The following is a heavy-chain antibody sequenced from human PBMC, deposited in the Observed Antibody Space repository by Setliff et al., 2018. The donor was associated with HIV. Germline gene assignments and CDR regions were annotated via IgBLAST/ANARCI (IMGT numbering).Heavy chain of an antibody. D-gene: IGHD3-16*01. J-gene: IGHJ4*02. V-gene: IGHV4-38-2*02. CDR2: IYYSGST. Sequence: PSETLSLTCTVSGYSISSRYHWNWIRQPAGKGLEWIGSIYYSGSTNYNPSLKSRVTVSADTSKNQFSLKLTSVTAADTAVYYCARGDPFTDFDSWGQRTLVTVSS. CDR3: ARGDPFTDFDS. CDR1: GYSISSRYH.